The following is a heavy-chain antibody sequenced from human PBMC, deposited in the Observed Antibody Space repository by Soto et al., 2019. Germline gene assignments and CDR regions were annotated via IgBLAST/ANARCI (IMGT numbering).Heavy chain of an antibody. Sequence: QVQLVQSWAEVKKPGASVKVSCKASGYTFTSYDINWVRQATGQGLEWMGWMNPNSGNTGYAQKFQGRVTMTRNTSISTAYMELSSLRSEDTAVYYCARAPYCSSTSCYSAYYYHGMDVWGQGTTVTVSS. D-gene: IGHD2-2*01. V-gene: IGHV1-8*01. CDR2: MNPNSGNT. J-gene: IGHJ6*02. CDR1: GYTFTSYD. CDR3: ARAPYCSSTSCYSAYYYHGMDV.